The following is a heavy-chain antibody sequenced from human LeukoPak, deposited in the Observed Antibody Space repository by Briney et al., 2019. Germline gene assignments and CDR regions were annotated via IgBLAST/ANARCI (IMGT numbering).Heavy chain of an antibody. CDR1: GFTFDGYA. D-gene: IGHD3-10*01. CDR2: ISRDGGTT. CDR3: TKDFSGSYEN. V-gene: IGHV3-43*02. Sequence: GGSLRLSCATSGFTFDGYAFHWVRQVPGKGLEWVSLISRDGGTTSYGDSVKGRFTISRDNSKNSLYMQMNSLKTEDSALYYCTKDFSGSYENWGQGTLVTVSS. J-gene: IGHJ4*02.